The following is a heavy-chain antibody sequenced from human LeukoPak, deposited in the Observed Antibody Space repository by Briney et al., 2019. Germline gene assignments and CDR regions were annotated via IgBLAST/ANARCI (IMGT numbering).Heavy chain of an antibody. CDR3: ARVSAAVTGVFDY. Sequence: QPGRSLRLSCAASGFTFSSYAMHWVRQAPGKGLEWVAVISYDGSDKYYADSVKGRFTISRDNSENSLYLQMNSLRAEDTAVYYCARVSAAVTGVFDYWGQGTLVTVSS. J-gene: IGHJ4*02. CDR1: GFTFSSYA. V-gene: IGHV3-30-3*01. CDR2: ISYDGSDK. D-gene: IGHD6-19*01.